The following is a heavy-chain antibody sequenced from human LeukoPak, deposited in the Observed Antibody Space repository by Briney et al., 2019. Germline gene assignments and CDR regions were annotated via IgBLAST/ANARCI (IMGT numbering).Heavy chain of an antibody. CDR1: GFTVSSNY. CDR3: AYYDIYYYFDY. J-gene: IGHJ4*02. D-gene: IGHD3-22*01. CDR2: IYSGGDT. Sequence: GGSLRLSCAASGFTVSSNYMSWVRQTPGRGLEWVSVIYSGGDTYYADSVKGRFTFSRDNSKNTLYLQMNSLRAEDTAVYYCAYYDIYYYFDYWGQGTLVTVSS. V-gene: IGHV3-66*01.